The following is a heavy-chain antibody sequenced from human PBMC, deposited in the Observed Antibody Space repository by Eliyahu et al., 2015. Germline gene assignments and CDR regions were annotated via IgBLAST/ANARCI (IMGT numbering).Heavy chain of an antibody. V-gene: IGHV3-30*18. CDR2: VSFDGGNK. CDR3: AKGDNPDYLQY. Sequence: QVQLVQSGGGVVQPGRSLRLSCAASGYLFDSYGMHWVRQAPGKGLEGVAVVSFDGGNKNYAKSVKGRFTISRDNSESMLYLQMDSLRVEDTAVYFCAKGDNPDYLQYWGQGARVTVSS. J-gene: IGHJ4*02. CDR1: GYLFDSYG. D-gene: IGHD3-10*02.